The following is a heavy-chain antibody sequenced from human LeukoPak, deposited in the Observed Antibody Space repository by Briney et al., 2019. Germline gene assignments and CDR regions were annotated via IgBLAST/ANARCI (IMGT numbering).Heavy chain of an antibody. J-gene: IGHJ6*02. CDR3: APLIADGMDV. CDR1: GFTVSSNY. D-gene: IGHD3-22*01. V-gene: IGHV3-53*01. CDR2: IYSGGST. Sequence: PGGSLRLSCAASGFTVSSNYMSWVRQAPGKGLEWVSVIYSGGSTYYADSVKGRFTISRDNSKNTLYLQMNNVRAEDTAVYYCAPLIADGMDVWGQGTTVTVSS.